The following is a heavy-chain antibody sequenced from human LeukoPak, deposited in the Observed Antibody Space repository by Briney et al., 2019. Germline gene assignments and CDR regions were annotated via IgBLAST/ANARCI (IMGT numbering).Heavy chain of an antibody. D-gene: IGHD5-24*01. CDR3: ATDHSMANTAWWFDL. CDR1: GYTFTVYY. CDR2: INPTSGAT. J-gene: IGHJ5*02. V-gene: IGHV1-2*02. Sequence: ASVTVSSTPSGYTFTVYYIHWVRQAPRQGLEWMGWINPTSGATNYPQKLQGRVTMTRDTSISTTYMELSSLRSEDTAFYYCATDHSMANTAWWFDLWGQGTLVTVSS.